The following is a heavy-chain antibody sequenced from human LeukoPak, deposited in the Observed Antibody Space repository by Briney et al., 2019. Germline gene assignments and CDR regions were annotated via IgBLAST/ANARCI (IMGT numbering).Heavy chain of an antibody. V-gene: IGHV4-4*07. CDR1: GGSISSYY. CDR3: ARDREAAAGTKAKYYYYYMDV. D-gene: IGHD6-13*01. Sequence: PSETLSLTCAVSGGSISSYYWSWIRQPAGKGLEWVGRIYTSGSTNYNPSLKSRVTMSVDTSKNQFSLKLSSVTAADTAVYYCARDREAAAGTKAKYYYYYMDVWGKGTTVTVSS. CDR2: IYTSGST. J-gene: IGHJ6*03.